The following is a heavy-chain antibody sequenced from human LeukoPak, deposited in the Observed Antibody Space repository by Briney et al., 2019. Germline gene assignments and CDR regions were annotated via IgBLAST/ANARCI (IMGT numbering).Heavy chain of an antibody. V-gene: IGHV1-46*01. CDR2: INPSGGST. D-gene: IGHD2-2*02. J-gene: IGHJ4*02. CDR1: GYTFTSYY. Sequence: ASVKVSCRASGYTFTSYYMHWVRQAPGQGLEWMGIINPSGGSTSYAQKFQGRVTMTRDTSTSTVYMELSNLRSEDTAVYYCARAPRDIVVVPAAIPLDYWGQGTLVTVSS. CDR3: ARAPRDIVVVPAAIPLDY.